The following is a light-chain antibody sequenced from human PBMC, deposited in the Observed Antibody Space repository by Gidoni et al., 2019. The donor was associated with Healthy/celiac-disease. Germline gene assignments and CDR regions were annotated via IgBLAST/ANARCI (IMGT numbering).Light chain of an antibody. CDR2: GAS. V-gene: IGKV3-20*01. CDR3: QQYGSSPRT. J-gene: IGKJ1*01. Sequence: EIVLTQSPGTLSLSPGERATLSCRASQSVSSSYLAWYQQKPGQAPRLLIYGASSRATGIPDRFSGSGSGTDFNLTISRLEPEDFAVYYCQQYGSSPRTFGQXTKVEIK. CDR1: QSVSSSY.